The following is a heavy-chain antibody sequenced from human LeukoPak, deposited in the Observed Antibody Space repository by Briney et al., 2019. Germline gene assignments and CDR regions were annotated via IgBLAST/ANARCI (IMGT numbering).Heavy chain of an antibody. CDR1: GGSFSGYY. Sequence: SDTLSLTCAVYGGSFSGYYWSWIRQPPGKGLQWIGEINHSGSTNYNPSLKSRVTISVDTSKNQFSLKLSSVTAADTAVYYCARGVYSSSWAPFDYWGQGTLVTVSS. CDR2: INHSGST. CDR3: ARGVYSSSWAPFDY. D-gene: IGHD6-13*01. J-gene: IGHJ4*02. V-gene: IGHV4-34*01.